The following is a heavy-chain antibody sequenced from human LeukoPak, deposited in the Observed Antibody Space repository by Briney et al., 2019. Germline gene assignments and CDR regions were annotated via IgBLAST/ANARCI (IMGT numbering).Heavy chain of an antibody. CDR3: TRAWYWSHFDY. Sequence: ASVKVSCKASGYTFTGYYMHWVRQAPGQGLEWMGWINPNSGGTNYAQKFQGRFTMTRDTSISTTYMELSRLRSDDTAVYYCTRAWYWSHFDYWGQGTLVTVSS. J-gene: IGHJ4*02. D-gene: IGHD6-13*01. CDR2: INPNSGGT. CDR1: GYTFTGYY. V-gene: IGHV1-2*02.